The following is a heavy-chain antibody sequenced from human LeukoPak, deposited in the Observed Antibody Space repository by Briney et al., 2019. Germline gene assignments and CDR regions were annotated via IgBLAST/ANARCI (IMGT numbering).Heavy chain of an antibody. J-gene: IGHJ5*02. CDR2: IYASLST. Sequence: SETLSLTCTVSGGSISSYYWSWIRQPAGKGLEWIGRIYASLSTNYNPSLKSRVTMSVDTSKNQLSLKLRSVTAADTAVYYCARDLHGSGTWDWFDPWGQGTLVTVSS. CDR1: GGSISSYY. V-gene: IGHV4-4*07. CDR3: ARDLHGSGTWDWFDP. D-gene: IGHD3-10*01.